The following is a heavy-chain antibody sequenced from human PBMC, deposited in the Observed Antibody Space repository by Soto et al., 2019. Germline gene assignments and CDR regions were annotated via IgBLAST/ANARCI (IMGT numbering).Heavy chain of an antibody. CDR1: GFTFSDYY. V-gene: IGHV3-11*01. Sequence: PGGSLRLSCAASGFTFSDYYMTWIRQAPGKGLEWLSYISGRGTTIYYADSVKGRFTISRDNAAHLVYLQMDRLRVDDTAIYYCATDWGRDWGQGTLVTVSS. CDR2: ISGRGTTI. CDR3: ATDWGRD. J-gene: IGHJ4*02. D-gene: IGHD3-16*01.